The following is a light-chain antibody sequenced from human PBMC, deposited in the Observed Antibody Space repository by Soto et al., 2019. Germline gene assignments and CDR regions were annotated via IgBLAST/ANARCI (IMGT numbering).Light chain of an antibody. CDR3: QSYDSSLSAHVV. V-gene: IGLV1-40*01. CDR2: GNS. Sequence: QSVLTQPPSVSGAPGQRVTISCTGSSSNIGAGYDVHWYQQLPGTAPKLLIYGNSNRPSGVPDRFCGSKSGTSASLAITGLQAEDEADYYCQSYDSSLSAHVVFGGGTQLTVL. J-gene: IGLJ2*01. CDR1: SSNIGAGYD.